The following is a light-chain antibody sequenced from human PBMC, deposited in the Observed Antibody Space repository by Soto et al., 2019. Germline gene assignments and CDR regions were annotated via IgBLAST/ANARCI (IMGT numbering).Light chain of an antibody. CDR3: NECHIGRSWA. Sequence: SSSDCATPDYRVSQRVSTFLAWYQQKPGHAARLLIYDPSNRATCIPASFSGRGSGKAFTLTISSLQPEGFPVDFFNECHIGRSWALGQGTKVDIK. V-gene: IGKV3-11*01. CDR2: DPS. CDR1: QRVSTF. J-gene: IGKJ1*01.